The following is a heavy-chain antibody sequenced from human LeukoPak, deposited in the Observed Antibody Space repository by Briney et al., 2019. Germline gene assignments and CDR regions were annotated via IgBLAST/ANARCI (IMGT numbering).Heavy chain of an antibody. CDR2: ISWNSGSI. CDR1: KFTLSTSA. D-gene: IGHD3-22*01. V-gene: IGHV3-9*03. J-gene: IGHJ3*02. CDR3: AKDMYYDSSGIDI. Sequence: GGSLRLSCAAPKFTLSTSALSWVRQAPGRGLEWVSGISWNSGSIGYADSVKGRFTISRDNAKNSLYLQMNSLRAEDMALYYCAKDMYYDSSGIDIWGQGTMVTVSS.